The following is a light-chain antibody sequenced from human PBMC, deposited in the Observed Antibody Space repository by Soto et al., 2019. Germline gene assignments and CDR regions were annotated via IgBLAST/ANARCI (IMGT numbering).Light chain of an antibody. J-gene: IGKJ3*01. V-gene: IGKV1-39*01. Sequence: DIQMTQSPSSLSASAGYRVTITCLASQSVSSNLNWYRQKPGKAPKLLIYAASSLQSGVPSRFSGSGSGTDFTLTISSLQPEDFATYYCQQSYSTPLTFGPGTKVDIK. CDR2: AAS. CDR1: QSVSSN. CDR3: QQSYSTPLT.